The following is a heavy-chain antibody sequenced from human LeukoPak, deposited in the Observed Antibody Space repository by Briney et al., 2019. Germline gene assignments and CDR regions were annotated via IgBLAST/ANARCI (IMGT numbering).Heavy chain of an antibody. J-gene: IGHJ4*02. D-gene: IGHD6-19*01. Sequence: SETLSLTCTVSGGSISSYYWSWIRQPPGKGLEWIGYIYNSGSANYNPSLKSRVTISVDTSKNQFSLKLSSVTAADTAVYYCARGGVAGTFDYWGQGTLVTVSS. CDR1: GGSISSYY. V-gene: IGHV4-59*01. CDR2: IYNSGSA. CDR3: ARGGVAGTFDY.